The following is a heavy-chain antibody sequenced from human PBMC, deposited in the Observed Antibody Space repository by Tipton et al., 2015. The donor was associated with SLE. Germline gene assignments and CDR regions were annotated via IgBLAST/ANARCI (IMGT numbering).Heavy chain of an antibody. V-gene: IGHV3-30*02. J-gene: IGHJ3*02. D-gene: IGHD3-10*01. Sequence: SLRLSCAASGFTFGSYGMHWVRQAPGKGLQWVTFIRYDGSNKYYADSVKGRFTFSRDNSKNTLSLQMNSLRAEDTAVYYCAKDAGPGSHYKGAFDIWGQGTIVTVSS. CDR3: AKDAGPGSHYKGAFDI. CDR1: GFTFGSYG. CDR2: IRYDGSNK.